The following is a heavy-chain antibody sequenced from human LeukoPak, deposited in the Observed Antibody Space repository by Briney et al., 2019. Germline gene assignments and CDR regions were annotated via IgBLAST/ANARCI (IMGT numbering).Heavy chain of an antibody. V-gene: IGHV3-21*01. Sequence: GGSLRLSCAASGFTFSSYSMNWVRRAPGKGLEWVSSISSSSSYIYYADSVKGRFTISRDNAKNSLYLQMNSLRAEDTAVYYCARVGGYSGYDLAFEHYYYYMDVWGKGTTVTVSS. D-gene: IGHD5-12*01. CDR2: ISSSSSYI. CDR1: GFTFSSYS. CDR3: ARVGGYSGYDLAFEHYYYYMDV. J-gene: IGHJ6*03.